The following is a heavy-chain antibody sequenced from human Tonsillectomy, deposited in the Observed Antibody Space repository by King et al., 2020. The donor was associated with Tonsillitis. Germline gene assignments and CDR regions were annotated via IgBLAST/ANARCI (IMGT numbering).Heavy chain of an antibody. CDR3: ARVGTDYPDAFDI. J-gene: IGHJ3*02. CDR1: GGSISSSGNY. V-gene: IGHV4-31*01. D-gene: IGHD1-1*01. CDR2: IYYSGST. Sequence: QLQESGPGLVKPSQTLSLTCTVSGGSISSSGNYWNWIRQHPGKGLEWIGCIYYSGSTYYNPSLKSPVSISVDTSKNQFSLKLSSVTAADTALYYCARVGTDYPDAFDIWGQGTMVTVSS.